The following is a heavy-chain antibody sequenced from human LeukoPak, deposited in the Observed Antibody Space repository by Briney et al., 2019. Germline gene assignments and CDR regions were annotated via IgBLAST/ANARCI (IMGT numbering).Heavy chain of an antibody. V-gene: IGHV3-30*02. CDR3: VKEGEGAFDL. CDR2: IRSDGTNE. Sequence: GGSLRLSCAASEFTFSNYGMHWVRQAPGKGLEWVAFIRSDGTNEFYADSMRGRLTISRDNSKNTLYVEMNSLTTEDTAVYYCVKEGEGAFDLWGQGTMVTVSS. CDR1: EFTFSNYG. J-gene: IGHJ3*01.